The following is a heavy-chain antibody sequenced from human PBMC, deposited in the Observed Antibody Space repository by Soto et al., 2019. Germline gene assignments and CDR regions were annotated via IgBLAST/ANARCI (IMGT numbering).Heavy chain of an antibody. CDR3: AKGRYDFWSPYYFDS. Sequence: LRLSCVGTGLNFDDFAMHWVGQAPGKGLEWVSGITWNSRVLAYADSVKGRFTISRDNARNSLYLQMDSLRDEDTALYYCAKGRYDFWSPYYFDSWGQGTLVTVSS. CDR1: GLNFDDFA. J-gene: IGHJ4*02. D-gene: IGHD3-3*01. V-gene: IGHV3-9*01. CDR2: ITWNSRVL.